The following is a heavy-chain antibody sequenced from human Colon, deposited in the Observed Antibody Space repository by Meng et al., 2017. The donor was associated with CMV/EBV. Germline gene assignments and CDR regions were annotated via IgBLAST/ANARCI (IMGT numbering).Heavy chain of an antibody. J-gene: IGHJ4*02. CDR2: INTYDGHT. V-gene: IGHV1-18*01. D-gene: IGHD6-13*01. Sequence: ASVKVSCKASGYTFTSYEITWVRQAPGQGLEWVGWINTYDGHTRYAQNIQDRVSMTADPSTSIVYMELRSLRSDDTAVYYCARDPSGIEDFDYWGQGTLVTVSS. CDR1: GYTFTSYE. CDR3: ARDPSGIEDFDY.